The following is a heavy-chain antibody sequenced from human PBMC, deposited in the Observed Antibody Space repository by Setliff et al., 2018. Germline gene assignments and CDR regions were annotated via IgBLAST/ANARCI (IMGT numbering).Heavy chain of an antibody. Sequence: VKVSCKASGGTFRTDGFNWVRQAPGQGLEWMGRIIPVFGTAKYAQEFQGRVTISADESTRTAYLDLRSLRFEDTAVYYCARDTRDKYDTSGYYLSLDSWGQGTLVTVSS. J-gene: IGHJ4*02. CDR1: GGTFRTDG. D-gene: IGHD3-22*01. CDR3: ARDTRDKYDTSGYYLSLDS. CDR2: IIPVFGTA. V-gene: IGHV1-69*13.